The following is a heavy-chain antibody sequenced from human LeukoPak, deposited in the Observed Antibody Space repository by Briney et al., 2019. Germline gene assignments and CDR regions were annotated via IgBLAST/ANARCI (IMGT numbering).Heavy chain of an antibody. J-gene: IGHJ4*02. Sequence: ASVKVSCKVSGYTLTELSMHWVRQAPGKGLEWMGGFDPEDGETIYAQKFQGRVTMTEDTSTDTAYMELSSLRSEDTAVYYCATALLLDTAMVDFDYWGQGTLVTVSS. CDR2: FDPEDGET. V-gene: IGHV1-24*01. D-gene: IGHD5-18*01. CDR3: ATALLLDTAMVDFDY. CDR1: GYTLTELS.